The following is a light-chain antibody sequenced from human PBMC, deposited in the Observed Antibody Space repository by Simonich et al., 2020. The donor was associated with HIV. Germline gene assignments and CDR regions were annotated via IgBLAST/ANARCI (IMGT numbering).Light chain of an antibody. CDR1: QSVSSN. CDR3: QQYNDWPPWT. J-gene: IGKJ1*01. V-gene: IGKV3-15*01. Sequence: DIVMTQSPATLSVSPGERATLSCRASQSVSSNVAWYQQRHGQAPRLLIYGASTRATGIPARFSGSGAGTEFTLTINSMQSEDFAVYYCQQYNDWPPWTFGQGTKVEIK. CDR2: GAS.